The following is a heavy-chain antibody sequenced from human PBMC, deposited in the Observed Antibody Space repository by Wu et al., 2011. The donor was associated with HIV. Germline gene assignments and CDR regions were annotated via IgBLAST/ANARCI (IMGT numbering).Heavy chain of an antibody. Sequence: GLQWLGWMNPKSNNTGYAQGFQERITMTSDTSTGTAFMELSSLRSEDTAVYYCARARASIVKSKRTTPPFYYMDVWGRGTTVTVAS. D-gene: IGHD1-14*01. V-gene: IGHV1-8*01. J-gene: IGHJ6*03. CDR3: ARARASIVKSKRTTPPFYYMDV. CDR2: MNPKSNNT.